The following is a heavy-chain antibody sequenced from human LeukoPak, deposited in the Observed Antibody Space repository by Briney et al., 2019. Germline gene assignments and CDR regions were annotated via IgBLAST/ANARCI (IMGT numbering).Heavy chain of an antibody. V-gene: IGHV4-34*01. CDR2: INHSGIT. Sequence: PSETLSLTCAVYGGSFSGYYWSWIRQPPGKGLEWIGYINHSGITNYNPSLKSRVTISVNTSKNRFSRKLSSVTAATTPGFSCARTQDSYKGCFDFWGQGTLVTVSS. CDR1: GGSFSGYY. D-gene: IGHD5-24*01. J-gene: IGHJ4*02. CDR3: ARTQDSYKGCFDF.